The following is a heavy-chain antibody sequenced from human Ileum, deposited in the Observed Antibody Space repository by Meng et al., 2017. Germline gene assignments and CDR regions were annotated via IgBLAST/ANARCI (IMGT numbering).Heavy chain of an antibody. CDR2: ISSDGSST. V-gene: IGHV3-74*01. D-gene: IGHD3-10*01. CDR1: GFTFSSYW. CDR3: VRPRSYGNAYAMDV. Sequence: GESLKISCAASGFTFSSYWMHWVRQAPGKGLVWVSRISSDGSSTNYADSVKGRFTISRDNAENTLYLQMNSLRAEDAAVYYCVRPRSYGNAYAMDVWGQGTTVTVSS. J-gene: IGHJ6*02.